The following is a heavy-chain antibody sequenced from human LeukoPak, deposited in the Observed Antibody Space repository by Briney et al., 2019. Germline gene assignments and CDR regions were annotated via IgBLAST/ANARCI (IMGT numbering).Heavy chain of an antibody. Sequence: PGGSLRLSCAASGFTFSSYAMSWVRQARWKGLEWVSAISGSGGSTYYADSVKGRFTISRDNSKNTLYLQMNSLRAEDTAVYYCAKPPRRQRITMIVVVTTFDYWGQGTLVTVSS. CDR2: ISGSGGST. CDR3: AKPPRRQRITMIVVVTTFDY. CDR1: GFTFSSYA. J-gene: IGHJ4*02. D-gene: IGHD3-22*01. V-gene: IGHV3-23*01.